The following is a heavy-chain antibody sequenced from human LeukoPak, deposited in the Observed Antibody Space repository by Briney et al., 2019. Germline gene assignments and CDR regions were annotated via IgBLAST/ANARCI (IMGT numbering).Heavy chain of an antibody. Sequence: PGGSLRLSCAASGFTFSSYAMSWVRQAPGKGLEWVPAISGSGGSTYYADSVKGRFTISRDNSKNTLYLQMNSLRAEDTAVYYCARDRYDYGDYWGQGTLVTVSS. D-gene: IGHD4-17*01. J-gene: IGHJ4*02. CDR2: ISGSGGST. CDR3: ARDRYDYGDY. CDR1: GFTFSSYA. V-gene: IGHV3-23*01.